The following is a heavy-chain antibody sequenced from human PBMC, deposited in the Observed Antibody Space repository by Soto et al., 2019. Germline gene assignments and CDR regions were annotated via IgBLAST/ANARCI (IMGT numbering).Heavy chain of an antibody. D-gene: IGHD2-2*01. CDR1: GYTFASYG. J-gene: IGHJ4*02. CDR3: ARDLACSSTSCSIN. V-gene: IGHV1-18*01. Sequence: ASVKVSCKASGYTFASYGSRWVRQAPGQGLEWMGWISAYNGNTNYAQKLQGRVTMTTDTSTSTAYMELRSLRSDDTAVYYCARDLACSSTSCSINWGQGTLLTVSS. CDR2: ISAYNGNT.